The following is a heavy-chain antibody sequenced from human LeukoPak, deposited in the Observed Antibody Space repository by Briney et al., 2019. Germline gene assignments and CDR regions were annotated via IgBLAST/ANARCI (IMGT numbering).Heavy chain of an antibody. Sequence: SSETLSLTCSVSGAPVTSYYWDWIRQAPGKGLEWIGCISDTGTTYYNPSLEGRLTISPDTAKNQFSLKVRSVTAADSAIYYCTKGYYEPFDSWGQGILVTVSS. J-gene: IGHJ4*02. CDR2: ISDTGTT. CDR1: GAPVTSYY. CDR3: TKGYYEPFDS. D-gene: IGHD3-22*01. V-gene: IGHV4-59*02.